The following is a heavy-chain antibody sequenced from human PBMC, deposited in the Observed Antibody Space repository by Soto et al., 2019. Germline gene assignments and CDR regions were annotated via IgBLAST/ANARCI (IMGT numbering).Heavy chain of an antibody. D-gene: IGHD3-10*01. CDR3: ATAGYYRFDF. CDR2: MDSGGTTI. CDR1: GFTFSTYW. Sequence: EVQLVESGGGLVQPGGSLRLSCAASGFTFSTYWMHWVRQAPGEGLVWVSRMDSGGTTINYADAVKGRFTISRDNGKNTLYLQMDSLRAEDTAVYYCATAGYYRFDFWGQGTLVTVSS. J-gene: IGHJ4*02. V-gene: IGHV3-74*01.